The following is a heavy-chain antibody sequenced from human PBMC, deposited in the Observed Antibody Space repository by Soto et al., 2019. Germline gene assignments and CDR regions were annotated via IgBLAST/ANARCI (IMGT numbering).Heavy chain of an antibody. D-gene: IGHD4-17*01. CDR2: IYYTGIT. CDR3: ARAYGDYQQNNWFDP. Sequence: SETLSLTCTVSGGSISSGGYYWGWIRQHPGKGLEWIGYIYYTGITYYNPSLKSRVTISVDTSKNYFSLNLSSVTAADTAVYYCARAYGDYQQNNWFDPWGQGTQVTVSS. CDR1: GGSISSGGYY. V-gene: IGHV4-31*03. J-gene: IGHJ5*02.